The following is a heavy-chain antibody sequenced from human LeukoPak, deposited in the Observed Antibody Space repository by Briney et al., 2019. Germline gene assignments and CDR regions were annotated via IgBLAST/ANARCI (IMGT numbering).Heavy chain of an antibody. CDR3: AKDRWFGTIAAAGNFDY. J-gene: IGHJ4*02. V-gene: IGHV3-30*18. CDR2: ISYDGSNK. CDR1: GFTFSSYG. Sequence: SGGSLRLSCAASGFTFSSYGMHWVRQAPGKGLEWVAVISYDGSNKYYADPVKGRFTISRDNSKNTLYLQMNSLRAEDTAVYYCAKDRWFGTIAAAGNFDYWGQGTLVTVSS. D-gene: IGHD6-13*01.